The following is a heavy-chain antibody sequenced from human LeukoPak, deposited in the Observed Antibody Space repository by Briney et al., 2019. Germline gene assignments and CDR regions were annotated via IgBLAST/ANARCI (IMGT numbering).Heavy chain of an antibody. D-gene: IGHD3-3*01. CDR1: GYTFTSYG. V-gene: IGHV1-18*01. CDR2: ISAYNGNK. CDR3: ARDTEGITIFGVVGGAFDY. Sequence: ASVTVSCKASGYTFTSYGISWVRQAPGQGLEWMGWISAYNGNKNYAQKLQGRVTMTTDPSTSTAYMELRSLRSDDTAVYYCARDTEGITIFGVVGGAFDYWGQGTLVTVSS. J-gene: IGHJ4*02.